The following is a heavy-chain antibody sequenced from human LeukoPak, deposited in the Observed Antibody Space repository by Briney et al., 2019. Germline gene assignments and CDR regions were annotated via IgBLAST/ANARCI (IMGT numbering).Heavy chain of an antibody. Sequence: SVKVSCKDSGGTCISYAISCVRQAPGQGLEWRGRIITILGIANYAQKFQGRVTITADKSTSTAYMESSSLRSEDTAVYFCARDYGVTEESYSFDYWGQGALVTVSS. CDR1: GGTCISYA. D-gene: IGHD4-17*01. V-gene: IGHV1-69*04. CDR2: IITILGIA. CDR3: ARDYGVTEESYSFDY. J-gene: IGHJ4*02.